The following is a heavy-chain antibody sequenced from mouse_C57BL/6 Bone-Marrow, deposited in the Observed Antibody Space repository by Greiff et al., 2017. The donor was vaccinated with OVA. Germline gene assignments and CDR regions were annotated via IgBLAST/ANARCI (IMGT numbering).Heavy chain of an antibody. J-gene: IGHJ2*01. Sequence: VQLQQSGAELVKPGASVKISCKASGYAFSSYWMNWVKQRPGKGLEWIGQIYPGDGDTNYNGKFKGKATLTADKSSSTAYMQLSSLTSEDSAVYFCARPAAQATFDYWGQGTTLTVSS. CDR1: GYAFSSYW. CDR3: ARPAAQATFDY. V-gene: IGHV1-80*01. D-gene: IGHD3-2*02. CDR2: IYPGDGDT.